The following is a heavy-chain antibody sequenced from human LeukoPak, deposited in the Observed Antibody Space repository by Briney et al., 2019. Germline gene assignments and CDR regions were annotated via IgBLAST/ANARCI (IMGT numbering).Heavy chain of an antibody. D-gene: IGHD2-21*02. CDR1: GFTFDDYA. CDR2: ISWDGGST. J-gene: IGHJ4*02. V-gene: IGHV3-43D*04. Sequence: GGSLRLSCAGSGFTFDDYAMHWVRQAPGEGLESVSLISWDGGSTYYTDSVKGRFTISRDNSKNSLYLQMNSLRAEDTALYYCAKAAYCGGDCYPEEYYFDYWGQGALVTVSS. CDR3: AKAAYCGGDCYPEEYYFDY.